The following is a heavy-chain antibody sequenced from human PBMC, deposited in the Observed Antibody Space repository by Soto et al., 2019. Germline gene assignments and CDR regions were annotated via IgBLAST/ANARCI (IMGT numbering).Heavy chain of an antibody. Sequence: PGESLKISCKGSGYTFTNYWIGWVRQMPGKGLEWMGIIYAGDSDTRYSPSFQGQVTFSVDMSINAAYLQWSSLRASATAIYYCARGYCSGGTCYSKRDFYYGLDVWGQGTTVTVSS. CDR1: GYTFTNYW. D-gene: IGHD2-15*01. CDR3: ARGYCSGGTCYSKRDFYYGLDV. J-gene: IGHJ6*02. V-gene: IGHV5-51*01. CDR2: IYAGDSDT.